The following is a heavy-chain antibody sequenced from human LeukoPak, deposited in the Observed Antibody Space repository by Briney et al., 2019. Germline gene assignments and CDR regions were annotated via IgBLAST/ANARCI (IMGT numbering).Heavy chain of an antibody. Sequence: GESLKISCQGSGSSFPTYWIGWVRQMPGRGLEWMGIIYPGDSDTRYSPSFQGQVTISADKSISTAYLQWSSLKASDTAMYYCARYGKMGATRSYFDYWGQGTPVTVSS. V-gene: IGHV5-51*01. CDR3: ARYGKMGATRSYFDY. CDR2: IYPGDSDT. J-gene: IGHJ4*02. CDR1: GSSFPTYW. D-gene: IGHD1-26*01.